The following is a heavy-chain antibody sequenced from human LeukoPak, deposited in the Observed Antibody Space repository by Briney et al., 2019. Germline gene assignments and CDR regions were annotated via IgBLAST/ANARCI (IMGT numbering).Heavy chain of an antibody. V-gene: IGHV4-59*08. CDR2: IYYSGST. CDR1: GGSISSYY. Sequence: SETLSLTCTVSGGSISSYYWSWIRQPPGKGLEWIGYIYYSGSTNYNPSLKSRVTISVDTSKNQFSLKLSSVTAADTAVYYCARGVVDGGNYFDYWGQGTLVTVSS. J-gene: IGHJ4*02. CDR3: ARGVVDGGNYFDY. D-gene: IGHD3-22*01.